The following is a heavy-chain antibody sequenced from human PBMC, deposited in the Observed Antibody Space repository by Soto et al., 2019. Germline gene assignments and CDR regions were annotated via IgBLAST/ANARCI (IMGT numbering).Heavy chain of an antibody. J-gene: IGHJ4*02. CDR3: ARDQGGYCTNGVCYFVDY. V-gene: IGHV1-18*01. CDR2: ISAYNGNT. D-gene: IGHD2-8*01. Sequence: GSMEGSFKASGYNLYSYGIRWVRQGPWQGLELMGWISAYNGNTNYAQKLQGRVTMTTDTSTSTAYMELRSLRSDDTAVYYCARDQGGYCTNGVCYFVDYWGQGTLVTVSS. CDR1: GYNLYSYG.